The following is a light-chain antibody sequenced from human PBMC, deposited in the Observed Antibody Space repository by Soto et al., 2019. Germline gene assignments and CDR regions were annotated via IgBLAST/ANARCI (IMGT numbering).Light chain of an antibody. CDR2: GAS. J-gene: IGKJ2*01. CDR3: QQYNKWPMYT. CDR1: QSVSSN. V-gene: IGKV3D-15*01. Sequence: EIVMTQSPATLSVSPGARFTLSCRASQSVSSNLAGYQQKPGQAPRLLIYGASTRATGIPARFSGNGSGTEFTLTISSLQSEEFAVYYCQQYNKWPMYTFGQGTKLEIK.